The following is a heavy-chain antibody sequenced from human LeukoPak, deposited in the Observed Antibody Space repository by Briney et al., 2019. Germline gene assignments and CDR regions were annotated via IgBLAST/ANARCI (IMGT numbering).Heavy chain of an antibody. CDR3: ALAVAGTWFDP. CDR1: GFTFSSYA. Sequence: PGGSLRLSCAASGFTFSSYAMHWVRQAPGKGLEWVAVISYDGSNKYYADSVKGRFTISRDNSKNTLYLQMNSLRAEDTAVYYCALAVAGTWFDPWGQGTLVTVSS. D-gene: IGHD6-19*01. CDR2: ISYDGSNK. J-gene: IGHJ5*02. V-gene: IGHV3-30-3*01.